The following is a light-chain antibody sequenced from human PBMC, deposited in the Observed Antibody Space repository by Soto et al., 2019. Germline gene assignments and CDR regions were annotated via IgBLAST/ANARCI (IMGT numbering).Light chain of an antibody. CDR1: SSDVGGYNH. CDR2: DVS. V-gene: IGLV2-14*03. J-gene: IGLJ2*01. Sequence: QSALTQPASVSGSPGQSITISCIGTSSDVGGYNHVSWYQQHPGKVPKLMIYDVSNRPSGVSARFSGSKSGNTASLTISGLQAEDEADYYCSSYTSSSTVVFGGGTKVTVL. CDR3: SSYTSSSTVV.